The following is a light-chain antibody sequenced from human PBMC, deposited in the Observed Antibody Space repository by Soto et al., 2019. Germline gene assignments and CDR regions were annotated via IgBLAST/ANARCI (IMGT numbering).Light chain of an antibody. CDR3: QQYNNWPT. CDR2: DAS. V-gene: IGKV3D-15*01. J-gene: IGKJ5*01. CDR1: QSVSSSY. Sequence: EMVLTKSQGPMSLSPGERATLSCRASQSVSSSYLAWYQQKPGQAPRLLIYDASNRATGIPARFSGSGSGTEFTLTISCLQSEDFAVYYCQQYNNWPTFGEGTRLEI.